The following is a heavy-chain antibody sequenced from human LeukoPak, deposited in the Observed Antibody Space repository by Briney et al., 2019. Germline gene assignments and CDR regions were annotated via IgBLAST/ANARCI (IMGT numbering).Heavy chain of an antibody. D-gene: IGHD5-18*01. CDR1: GGTFSSYA. V-gene: IGHV1-69*05. CDR2: IIPIFGTA. Sequence: SVKVSCKASGGTFSSYAISWVRQAHGQGLEWMGRIIPIFGTANYAQKFQGRVTITTDESTSTAYMELSSLRSEDTAVYYCARVYELWQVFDLWGRGTLVTVSS. J-gene: IGHJ2*01. CDR3: ARVYELWQVFDL.